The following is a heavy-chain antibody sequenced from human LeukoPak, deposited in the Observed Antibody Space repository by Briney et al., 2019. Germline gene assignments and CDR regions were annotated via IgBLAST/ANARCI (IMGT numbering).Heavy chain of an antibody. D-gene: IGHD4-17*01. CDR1: GGSISSYD. Sequence: SGTLSLTCTVSGGSISSYDWSWIRQPAGKGLEWIGRIYTSGSTNYNPSLKSRVTMSVDTSKNQFSLKLSSVTAADTAVYYCARVSVVSGTTVTDYWGQGTLVTVSS. V-gene: IGHV4-4*07. CDR3: ARVSVVSGTTVTDY. J-gene: IGHJ4*02. CDR2: IYTSGST.